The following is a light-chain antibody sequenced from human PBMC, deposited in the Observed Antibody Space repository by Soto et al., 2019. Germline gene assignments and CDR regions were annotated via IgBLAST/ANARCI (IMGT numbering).Light chain of an antibody. CDR1: QSISSY. Sequence: DIQMTQSPSSLSASVGDRVTITCRASQSISSYLNWYQQKPGKAPKLLIYAASSLQSGVPSRFSGSGSGTDFTLTISSLQPEDFDNYYCQPRYSTPGTFDQGTRLEIK. J-gene: IGKJ5*01. CDR2: AAS. CDR3: QPRYSTPGT. V-gene: IGKV1-39*01.